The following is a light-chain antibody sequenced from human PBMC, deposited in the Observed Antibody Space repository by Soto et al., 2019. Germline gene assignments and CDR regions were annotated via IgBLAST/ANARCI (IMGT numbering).Light chain of an antibody. CDR1: QDISVY. V-gene: IGKV1-27*01. CDR3: QKFNTAPLT. J-gene: IGKJ5*01. CDR2: SAS. Sequence: DIQMTQSPSSLSASVGVRVTITCRASQDISVYLAWYQQKPGKDPKLLIYSASTLQTGVPPRFSGSGSETAFTITISSLQPEDVATYFCQKFNTAPLTFGQGTRLEIK.